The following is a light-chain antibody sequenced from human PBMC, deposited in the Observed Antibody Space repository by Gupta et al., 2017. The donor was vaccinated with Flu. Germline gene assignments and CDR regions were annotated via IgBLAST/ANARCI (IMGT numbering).Light chain of an antibody. CDR2: EVS. J-gene: IGLJ1*01. Sequence: SALTQPPSASGSPAPSVTISSTGPSSDVGGYNYVSWSQQHPGKAPKLMIYEVSRRPSGVPDRFSGSKYGTTAAVTVTGLQAEDEADYYCRSEAGSNNRYVFGTGTKVTVL. CDR1: SSDVGGYNY. V-gene: IGLV2-8*01. CDR3: RSEAGSNNRYV.